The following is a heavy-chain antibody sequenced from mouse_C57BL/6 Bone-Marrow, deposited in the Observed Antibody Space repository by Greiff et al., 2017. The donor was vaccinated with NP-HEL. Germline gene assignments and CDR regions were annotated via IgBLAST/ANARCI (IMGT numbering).Heavy chain of an antibody. V-gene: IGHV1-81*01. CDR3: SYAKDFDY. Sequence: QVQLQQSGAELARPGASVKLSCKASGYTFTSYGISWVKQRTGQGLEWIGEIYPRSGNTYYNEKFKGKATLTADKSSSTAYMELRSLTSEDSAVYFCSYAKDFDYGGQGTTLTVSA. CDR2: IYPRSGNT. CDR1: GYTFTSYG. J-gene: IGHJ2*01. D-gene: IGHD1-1*01.